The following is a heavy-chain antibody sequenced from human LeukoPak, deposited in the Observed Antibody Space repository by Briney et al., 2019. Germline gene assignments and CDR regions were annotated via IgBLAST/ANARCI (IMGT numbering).Heavy chain of an antibody. V-gene: IGHV4-59*08. J-gene: IGHJ6*02. CDR1: GGSISSYY. Sequence: SETLSLTCTVSGGSISSYYWSWIRQPPGKGLEWIGYIYYSGSTNYNPSLKSRVTISVDTSKNQFSLKLSSVTAADTAVYYCARSPYYYYYGMDVWGQGTTVTVSS. CDR3: ARSPYYYYYGMDV. CDR2: IYYSGST.